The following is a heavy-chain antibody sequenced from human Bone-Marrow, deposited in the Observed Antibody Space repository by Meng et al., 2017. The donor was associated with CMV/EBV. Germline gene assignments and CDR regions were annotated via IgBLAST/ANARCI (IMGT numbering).Heavy chain of an antibody. CDR3: ARLEAVAGKAGMDV. V-gene: IGHV1-2*02. D-gene: IGHD6-19*01. CDR2: INPNSGGT. Sequence: ASVKVSCKASGYTFTGYYMHWVRQAPGQGLEWMGWINPNSGGTNYAQKFQGRVTMTRDTSISTAYMELSRLRSDDTAVYYCARLEAVAGKAGMDVWGQGPTVTIFS. J-gene: IGHJ6*01. CDR1: GYTFTGYY.